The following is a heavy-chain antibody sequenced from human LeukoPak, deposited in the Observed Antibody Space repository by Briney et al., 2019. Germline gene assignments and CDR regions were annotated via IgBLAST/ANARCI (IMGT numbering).Heavy chain of an antibody. Sequence: QTGGSLILSCAASGFTFSSYAMSWVRQAPGKGLEWVSAISGSGGSTYYADSVKGRFTISRDNSKNTLYLQMNSLRAEDTAVYHCAKWLPGVTAFDIWGQGTMVTVSS. J-gene: IGHJ3*02. CDR1: GFTFSSYA. V-gene: IGHV3-23*01. CDR3: AKWLPGVTAFDI. D-gene: IGHD5-18*01. CDR2: ISGSGGST.